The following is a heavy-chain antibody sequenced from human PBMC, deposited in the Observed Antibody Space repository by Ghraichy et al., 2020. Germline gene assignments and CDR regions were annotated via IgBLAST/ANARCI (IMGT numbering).Heavy chain of an antibody. CDR2: IKHTGST. CDR3: ARGRRTGGICYGGCCSYYYSMDV. D-gene: IGHD2-8*02. J-gene: IGHJ6*03. V-gene: IGHV4-34*01. Sequence: SETLSLTCTVSGGSMRGYYWSWIRQPPGKGLEWIGEIKHTGSTNYNPSLKSRVTMSLDMSKNQFSLKLNSVTAADTALYYCARGRRTGGICYGGCCSYYYSMDVWGEGTTVTVSS. CDR1: GGSMRGYY.